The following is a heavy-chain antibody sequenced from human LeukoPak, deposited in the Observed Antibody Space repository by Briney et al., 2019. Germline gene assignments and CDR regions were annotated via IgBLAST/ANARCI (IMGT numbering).Heavy chain of an antibody. J-gene: IGHJ5*02. CDR3: ARDHGSSPNWFDP. CDR1: GGSISSGGYY. D-gene: IGHD6-6*01. Sequence: SQTLSLTCTVSGGSISSGGYYWSWIRQPPGKGLEWIGYIYHSGSTYYNPSLKSRVTISVDRSKNQFSLKLSSVTVADTAVYYCARDHGSSPNWFDPWGQGTLVTVSS. V-gene: IGHV4-30-2*01. CDR2: IYHSGST.